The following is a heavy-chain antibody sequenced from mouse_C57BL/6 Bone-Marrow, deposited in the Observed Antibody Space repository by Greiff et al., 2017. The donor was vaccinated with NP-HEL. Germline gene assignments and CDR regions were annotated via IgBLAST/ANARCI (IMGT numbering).Heavy chain of an antibody. CDR3: ASYGSNHAMDY. CDR1: EYEFPSHD. D-gene: IGHD1-1*01. J-gene: IGHJ4*01. CDR2: INSDGGST. Sequence: DVMLVESGGGLVQPGESLKLSCESNEYEFPSHDMSWVRKTPEKRLELVAAINSDGGSTYYPDTMERRFIISRDNTKKTLYLQMSSLRSEDTALYYCASYGSNHAMDYWGQGTSVTVSS. V-gene: IGHV5-2*01.